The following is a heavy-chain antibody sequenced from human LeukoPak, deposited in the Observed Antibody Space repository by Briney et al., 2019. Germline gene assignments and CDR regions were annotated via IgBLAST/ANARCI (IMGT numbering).Heavy chain of an antibody. D-gene: IGHD6-19*01. V-gene: IGHV3-33*06. CDR1: GFTFSNYG. Sequence: GRSLRLSCAASGFTFSNYGMHWVRQAPGKGLEWVAVIWHDGSNEYYADSVRGRFTISRDNSKNTLYLQMSSLRAEDTAVYYCAKDFKSSGWYGLPYFDYWGQGTLVSVSS. CDR3: AKDFKSSGWYGLPYFDY. J-gene: IGHJ4*02. CDR2: IWHDGSNE.